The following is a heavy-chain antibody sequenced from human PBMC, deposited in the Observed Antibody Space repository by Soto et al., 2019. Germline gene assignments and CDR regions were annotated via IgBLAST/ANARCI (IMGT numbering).Heavy chain of an antibody. V-gene: IGHV3-15*07. CDR2: IKSKAVAETT. CDR1: GFTFSNAW. Sequence: GGSLRLSCAASGFTFSNAWVNWVRQAPGRGLEWVGRIKSKAVAETTDYSAPVKGRFALSRDDSKNTVSLQMNSLKIEDTAIYYCTTDNCRSSTCYLNYWGQGALVTVSS. D-gene: IGHD2-2*01. J-gene: IGHJ4*02. CDR3: TTDNCRSSTCYLNY.